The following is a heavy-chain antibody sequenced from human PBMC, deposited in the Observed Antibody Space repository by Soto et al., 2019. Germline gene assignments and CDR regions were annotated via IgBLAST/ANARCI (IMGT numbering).Heavy chain of an antibody. D-gene: IGHD6-6*01. J-gene: IGHJ6*01. Sequence: QVQLVQSGGEVKKPGSSVKVSCRASGGTFSSYAVSWVRQAPGQGLEWMGVILPRLNSPKYAPKFQDRVTITADASATMAYMELSSLRSEDTAVYYCARESSSPNYYYYGMDVWGQGTTVTVSP. CDR1: GGTFSSYA. CDR2: ILPRLNSP. CDR3: ARESSSPNYYYYGMDV. V-gene: IGHV1-69*01.